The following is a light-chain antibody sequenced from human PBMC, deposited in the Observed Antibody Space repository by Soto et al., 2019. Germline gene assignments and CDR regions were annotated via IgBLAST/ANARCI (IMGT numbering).Light chain of an antibody. Sequence: EIVLTQSPGTLSLSPGERATLSCRASQSVISRYLAWYQQKPGQAPRLLIYGASSRATGIPDRFSGSGSGTDFTLTISRLEPEDFAVDYCQQYGSSPLFGPGTKVDIK. V-gene: IGKV3-20*01. CDR2: GAS. CDR3: QQYGSSPL. J-gene: IGKJ3*01. CDR1: QSVISRY.